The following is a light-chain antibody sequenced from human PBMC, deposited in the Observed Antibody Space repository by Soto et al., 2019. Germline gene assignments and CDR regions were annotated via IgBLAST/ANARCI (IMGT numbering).Light chain of an antibody. J-gene: IGKJ4*01. Sequence: EVVLTQSPATLSLSPWERATLSCRASQSVSSSYLAWYQQKPGQAPRLLIYGASSRATGIPDRFSGSGSGTDFTLTISRLESEDCAVYYCQQYGSSPPLTFGGGTKVDIK. CDR3: QQYGSSPPLT. V-gene: IGKV3-20*01. CDR2: GAS. CDR1: QSVSSSY.